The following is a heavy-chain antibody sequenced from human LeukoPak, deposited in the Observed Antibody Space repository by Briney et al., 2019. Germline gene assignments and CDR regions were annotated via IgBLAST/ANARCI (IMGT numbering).Heavy chain of an antibody. CDR2: IIPIFGTA. V-gene: IGHV1-69*05. Sequence: SVKVSCKASGGTFSSYAISWVRQAPGQGLEWMGRIIPIFGTANYAQKFQGRVTITTDESTSTAYMELSSLRSEDTAVYYCARNDDSSGYYPSNFQHWGQGILVTVSS. CDR1: GGTFSSYA. CDR3: ARNDDSSGYYPSNFQH. D-gene: IGHD3-22*01. J-gene: IGHJ1*01.